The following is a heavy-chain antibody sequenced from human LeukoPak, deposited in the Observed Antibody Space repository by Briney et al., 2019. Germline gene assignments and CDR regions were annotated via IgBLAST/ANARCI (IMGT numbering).Heavy chain of an antibody. CDR2: IKQDGSEK. D-gene: IGHD6-13*01. J-gene: IGHJ3*02. Sequence: GGSLRLSCAASGFTFSSYWMSWVRQAPGKGLEWVANIKQDGSEKYYVDSVKGRFTISRDNAKNSLYLQMNSLRAEDTAVYYCARAIAAKARGAFDIWGQGTMVTVSS. CDR3: ARAIAAKARGAFDI. V-gene: IGHV3-7*01. CDR1: GFTFSSYW.